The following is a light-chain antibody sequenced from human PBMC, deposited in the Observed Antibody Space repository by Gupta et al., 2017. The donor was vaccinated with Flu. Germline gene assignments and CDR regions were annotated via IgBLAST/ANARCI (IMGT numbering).Light chain of an antibody. V-gene: IGLV2-11*01. Sequence: QSALTQPRSVSGSPGQSVTISCTGTSSDVGGYNYVSWYQQHPGKAPKLMIYDVSKRPSGVPDRFSGSKSGTTASLTISGLQAEDEADYYCCSYAGSYTPVYVFGTGTKVTVL. CDR3: CSYAGSYTPVYV. J-gene: IGLJ1*01. CDR1: SSDVGGYNY. CDR2: DVS.